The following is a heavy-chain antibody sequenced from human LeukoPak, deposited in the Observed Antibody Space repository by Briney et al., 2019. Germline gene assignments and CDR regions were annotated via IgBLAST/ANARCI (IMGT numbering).Heavy chain of an antibody. CDR3: ARGRRRYCTNGVCSHGGY. CDR2: INHSGST. J-gene: IGHJ4*02. CDR1: GGSFSGYY. V-gene: IGHV4-34*01. D-gene: IGHD2-8*01. Sequence: SETLSLTCAAYGGSFSGYYWSWIRQPPGKGLEWIGEINHSGSTNYNPSLKSRVTISVDTSKNQFSLKLSSVTAADTAVYYCARGRRRYCTNGVCSHGGYWGQGTLVTVSS.